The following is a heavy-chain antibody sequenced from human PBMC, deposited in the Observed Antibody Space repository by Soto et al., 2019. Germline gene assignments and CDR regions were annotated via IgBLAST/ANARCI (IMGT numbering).Heavy chain of an antibody. Sequence: EVQLLESGGGLVQPGGSLDLSCAASGFPFGSNAIGWFRQPPGKGLEGAPLFGGSGGTTLNEDSVKGRFTISRDNSKNTLYLQMNSLRAEDAAVYYCARDLLSCSGGSCYSGSDYWGQGILVTVSS. J-gene: IGHJ4*02. D-gene: IGHD2-15*01. CDR2: FGGSGGTT. V-gene: IGHV3-23*01. CDR1: GFPFGSNA. CDR3: ARDLLSCSGGSCYSGSDY.